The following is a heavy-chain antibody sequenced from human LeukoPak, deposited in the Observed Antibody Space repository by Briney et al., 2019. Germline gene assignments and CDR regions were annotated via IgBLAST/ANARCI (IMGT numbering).Heavy chain of an antibody. J-gene: IGHJ4*02. CDR2: IYYSGST. D-gene: IGHD3-22*01. CDR1: GDSIGSYY. Sequence: SETLSPTCTVSGDSIGSYYWSWIRQPPGKGLEWIGYIYYSGSTNYNPSLKSRVTISVDTSKNQFSLKLSSVTAADTAVYYCARTYYYDSSGYYNYWGQGTLVTVSS. V-gene: IGHV4-59*12. CDR3: ARTYYYDSSGYYNY.